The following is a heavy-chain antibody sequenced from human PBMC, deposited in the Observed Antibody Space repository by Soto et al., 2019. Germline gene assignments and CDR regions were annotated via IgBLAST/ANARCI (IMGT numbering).Heavy chain of an antibody. CDR1: GGSISSYY. D-gene: IGHD3-9*01. V-gene: IGHV4-59*08. J-gene: IGHJ4*02. CDR2: IYYSGST. CDR3: ALGYDILTGFDY. Sequence: NPSETLSLTCTVSGGSISSYYWSWIRQPPGKGLEWIGYIYYSGSTNYNPSLKSRVTISVDTSKNQFSLKLSSVTAADTAVYYCALGYDILTGFDYWGQGTLVTVSS.